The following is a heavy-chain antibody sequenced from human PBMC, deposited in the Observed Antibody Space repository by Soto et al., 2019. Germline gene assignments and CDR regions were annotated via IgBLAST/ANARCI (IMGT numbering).Heavy chain of an antibody. CDR1: GGTFSSYT. D-gene: IGHD5-18*01. V-gene: IGHV1-69*01. CDR3: ARVVDSYGYYMDY. CDR2: IIPIFGTA. Sequence: QVQLVQSGAEVEKPGSSVKVSCKASGGTFSSYTISWVRQAPGQGLEWMGGIIPIFGTANYAQKFQGRVTITADESASTAYMELGSLRSEDTAVYYCARVVDSYGYYMDYWGQGTLVTVSS. J-gene: IGHJ4*02.